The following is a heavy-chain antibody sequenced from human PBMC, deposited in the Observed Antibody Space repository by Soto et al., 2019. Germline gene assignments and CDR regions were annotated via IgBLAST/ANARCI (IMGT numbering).Heavy chain of an antibody. CDR3: AKNSGYDYYDSSVYTRFFDY. Sequence: SVKVSCKASGGTFSSYAISWVRQAPGQGLEWMGGIIPIFGTANYAQKFQGRVTITADESTSTAYMELSSLRSEDTAVYYCAKNSGYDYYDSSVYTRFFDYWGQGTLVTVSS. V-gene: IGHV1-69*13. CDR1: GGTFSSYA. CDR2: IIPIFGTA. J-gene: IGHJ4*02. D-gene: IGHD3-22*01.